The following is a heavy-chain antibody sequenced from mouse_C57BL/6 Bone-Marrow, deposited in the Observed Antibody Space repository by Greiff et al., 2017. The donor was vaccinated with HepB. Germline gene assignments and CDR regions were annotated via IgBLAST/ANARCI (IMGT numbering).Heavy chain of an antibody. D-gene: IGHD2-5*01. Sequence: VQLKESGAELVRPGASVKLSCTASGFNIKDDYMHWVKQRPEQGLEWIGWIDPENGDTEYASKFQGKATITADTSSNTAYLQLSSLTSEDTAVYHCTTGVTPLSFDYWGQGTTLTVSS. CDR2: IDPENGDT. V-gene: IGHV14-4*01. CDR3: TTGVTPLSFDY. J-gene: IGHJ2*01. CDR1: GFNIKDDY.